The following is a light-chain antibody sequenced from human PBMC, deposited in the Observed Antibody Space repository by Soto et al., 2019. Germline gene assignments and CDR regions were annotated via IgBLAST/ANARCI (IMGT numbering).Light chain of an antibody. V-gene: IGLV1-44*01. CDR1: SSNVGGNP. J-gene: IGLJ1*01. CDR2: TNT. Sequence: QSVLTQPPSASGTPGQRVTISCSGSSSNVGGNPVNWYQHVPTTAPTLLIYTNTQRPSGVPDRFSGSKSGTSASLAISGLQSEDEADYYCASRDDSLNGPVFGTGTKVTVL. CDR3: ASRDDSLNGPV.